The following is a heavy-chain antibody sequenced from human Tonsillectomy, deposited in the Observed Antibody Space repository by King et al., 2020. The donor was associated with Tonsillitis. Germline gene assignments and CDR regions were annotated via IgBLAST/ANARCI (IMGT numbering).Heavy chain of an antibody. CDR3: ARALMPYYSDSSGYYYRLGFDY. D-gene: IGHD3-22*01. V-gene: IGHV7-4-1*02. J-gene: IGHJ4*02. Sequence: QLVQSGSELKKPGASVKVSCKASGYTFTSYAMNWVRQAPGQGLEWMGWINTNTGNPTYAQGFTGRFVFSLDTSVSTAYLQISSLKAEDTAVYYCARALMPYYSDSSGYYYRLGFDYWGQGTLVTVSS. CDR1: GYTFTSYA. CDR2: INTNTGNP.